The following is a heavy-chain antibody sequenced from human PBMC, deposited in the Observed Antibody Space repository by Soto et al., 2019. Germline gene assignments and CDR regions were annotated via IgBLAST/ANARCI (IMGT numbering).Heavy chain of an antibody. D-gene: IGHD2-8*01. V-gene: IGHV1-2*04. CDR3: ARGDSTDCSNGVCSFFYNHDMDV. Sequence: ASVKVSCKASGYSFTDYYIHWVRQAPGQGLEWLGRINPKSGGTSTAQKFQGWVTMTTDTSISTASMELTRLTSDDTAIYYCARGDSTDCSNGVCSFFYNHDMDVWGQGTTVTVSS. J-gene: IGHJ6*02. CDR2: INPKSGGT. CDR1: GYSFTDYY.